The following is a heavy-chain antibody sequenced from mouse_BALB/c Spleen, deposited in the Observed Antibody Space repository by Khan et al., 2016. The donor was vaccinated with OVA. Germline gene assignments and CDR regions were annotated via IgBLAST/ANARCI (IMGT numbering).Heavy chain of an antibody. CDR3: TRHGYVAWFTY. CDR2: IDPFSGGT. D-gene: IGHD2-2*01. V-gene: IGHV1S135*01. Sequence: VQLQQSGPELMKPGASVKISCKASGYSFTSYYIHWVMQSHGKSFEWIGYIDPFSGGTTYNQKFKGKATLTVDKSSRTAYLHFSNLTSDDAAVYYCTRHGYVAWFTYWGQGTLVTVSA. J-gene: IGHJ3*01. CDR1: GYSFTSYY.